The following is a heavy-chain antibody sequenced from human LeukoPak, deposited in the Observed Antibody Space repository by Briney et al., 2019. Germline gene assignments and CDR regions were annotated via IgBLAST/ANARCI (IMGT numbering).Heavy chain of an antibody. Sequence: ASVKVSCKASAYTFTDYYIHWVRQAPGQGLEWMGWINPNSGDTNYAQKFQGRATMTRDTSISTAYMELSRLRSDDTAVYYCAREGDTYYDFWSGYYSRNYNWFDPWGQGTLVTVSS. D-gene: IGHD3-3*01. CDR2: INPNSGDT. J-gene: IGHJ5*02. V-gene: IGHV1-2*02. CDR3: AREGDTYYDFWSGYYSRNYNWFDP. CDR1: AYTFTDYY.